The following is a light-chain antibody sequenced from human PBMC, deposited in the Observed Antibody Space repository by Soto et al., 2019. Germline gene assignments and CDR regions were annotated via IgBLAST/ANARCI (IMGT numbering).Light chain of an antibody. Sequence: EVVLSQSPGTVSLSPGERATLSCRASQSVSSTYLAWYQQKPGQAPRLLIYVASTRATDIPDRISGSGSGTDFTLTIIRLEPDDFAVEYCQQYGSTPWSFGQGTKVDIK. CDR3: QQYGSTPWS. CDR1: QSVSSTY. V-gene: IGKV3-20*01. CDR2: VAS. J-gene: IGKJ1*01.